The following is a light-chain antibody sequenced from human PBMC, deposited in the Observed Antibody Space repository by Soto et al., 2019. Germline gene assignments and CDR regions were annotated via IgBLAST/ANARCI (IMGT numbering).Light chain of an antibody. V-gene: IGKV1-12*01. CDR3: LQANRVPLS. CDR2: AAS. Sequence: DIQMTQSPSSVSASVGDRATITCRASQGISTNLAWYQQNPGKAPKLLIYAASSLQSGVPPRFSGSGSGTDFTLTISSLRQEDFAIYFCLQANRVPLSFGQGTRLEIK. CDR1: QGISTN. J-gene: IGKJ5*01.